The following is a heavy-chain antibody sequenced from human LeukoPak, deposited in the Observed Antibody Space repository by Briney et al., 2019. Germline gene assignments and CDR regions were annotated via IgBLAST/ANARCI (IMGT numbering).Heavy chain of an antibody. CDR1: GYTFTSYA. D-gene: IGHD3-3*01. Sequence: ASVKVSCKASGYTFTSYAMHWVRQAPGQRLEWMGWINAGNGNTKYSQKFQGRVTITRDTSASTAYMELSSLRSEDTAVYYCARPLKGKIFGVVKIHYYGMDVWGQGTTVTVSS. J-gene: IGHJ6*02. CDR2: INAGNGNT. V-gene: IGHV1-3*01. CDR3: ARPLKGKIFGVVKIHYYGMDV.